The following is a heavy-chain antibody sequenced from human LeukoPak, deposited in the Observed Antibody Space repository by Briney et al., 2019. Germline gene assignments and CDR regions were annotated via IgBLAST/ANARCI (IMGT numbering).Heavy chain of an antibody. CDR1: GFTFDDYA. Sequence: PGGSLRLSCAASGFTFDDYAMHWVRQAPGKGLEWVSGISWNSGTIGYADSVKGRFTISRDNAKKSLFLQMNSLRAEDTAVYYCAMGIIGYSDAFDIWGQGTMVTVSS. J-gene: IGHJ3*02. CDR2: ISWNSGTI. V-gene: IGHV3-9*01. D-gene: IGHD1-20*01. CDR3: AMGIIGYSDAFDI.